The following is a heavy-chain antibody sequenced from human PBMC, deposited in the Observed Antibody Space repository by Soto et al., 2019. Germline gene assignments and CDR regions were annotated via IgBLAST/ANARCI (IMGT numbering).Heavy chain of an antibody. CDR1: GGSISSGDYY. Sequence: QVQLQESGPGLVEPSQTLSLACTVSGGSISSGDYYWSWIRQPPGKGLEWIGYIDYSGSTYYKPSLKSRVTISVDTSKNQFSLKLSSVTAADTAVYYCARERPDGSRLDPWGQGTLVTVSS. J-gene: IGHJ5*02. CDR3: ARERPDGSRLDP. CDR2: IDYSGST. V-gene: IGHV4-30-4*01. D-gene: IGHD6-13*01.